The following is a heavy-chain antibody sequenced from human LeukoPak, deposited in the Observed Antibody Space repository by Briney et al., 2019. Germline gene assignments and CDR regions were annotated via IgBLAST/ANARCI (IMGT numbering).Heavy chain of an antibody. V-gene: IGHV3-21*01. CDR1: GFTFSGYS. J-gene: IGHJ4*02. Sequence: GGSLRLSWAASGFTFSGYSMNWVRQAPEKGLEWVSSISGSSDYIFYADLAKGRFTISRDNAKNSLYLQMNSLRAEDTAVYYCASDLPAATSWGQGTLVTVSS. CDR3: ASDLPAATS. CDR2: ISGSSDYI. D-gene: IGHD2-2*01.